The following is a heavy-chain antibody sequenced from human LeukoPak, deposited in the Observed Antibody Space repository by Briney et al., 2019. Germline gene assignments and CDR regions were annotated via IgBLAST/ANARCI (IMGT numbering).Heavy chain of an antibody. V-gene: IGHV4-34*01. Sequence: SETLSLTCAVYGGSFSGYYWSWTRQPPGKGLEWIGEINHSGSTNYNPSLKSRVTISVDTSKNQFSLKLSSVTAADTAVYYCARVHGFLLRRGMDVWGQGTTVTVSS. D-gene: IGHD3-10*01. CDR1: GGSFSGYY. J-gene: IGHJ6*02. CDR2: INHSGST. CDR3: ARVHGFLLRRGMDV.